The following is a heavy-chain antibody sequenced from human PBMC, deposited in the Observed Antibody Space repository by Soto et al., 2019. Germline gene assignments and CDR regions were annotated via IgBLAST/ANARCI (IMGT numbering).Heavy chain of an antibody. J-gene: IGHJ6*02. CDR2: ISAYNGNT. CDR3: ARGQQPDVPYYYYGMDV. Sequence: ASVKVSCKASGYTFTSYGISWVRQAPGQGLEWMGWISAYNGNTNYAQKLQGRVTMTTDTSTSTAYMELRSLRSDDTAVYYCARGQQPDVPYYYYGMDVWGQGTTVTVSS. D-gene: IGHD6-13*01. V-gene: IGHV1-18*01. CDR1: GYTFTSYG.